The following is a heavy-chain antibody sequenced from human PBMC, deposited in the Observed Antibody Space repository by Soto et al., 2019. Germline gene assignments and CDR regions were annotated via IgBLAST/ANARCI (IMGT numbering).Heavy chain of an antibody. CDR2: VYNSGST. CDR1: GGSISSNY. D-gene: IGHD6-13*01. J-gene: IGHJ4*02. Sequence: SETLSLTCTVSGGSISSNYWTWIRQPPGKGLEWIGYVYNSGSTNYNPSLKSRVTISEDTSKSQFSLKVNSMTAADTAVYYCARYRREAVAGYTLDNWGQGILVTVYS. CDR3: ARYRREAVAGYTLDN. V-gene: IGHV4-59*01.